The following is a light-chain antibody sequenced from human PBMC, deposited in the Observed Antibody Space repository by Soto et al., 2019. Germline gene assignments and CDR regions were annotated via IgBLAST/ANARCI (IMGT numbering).Light chain of an antibody. V-gene: IGLV2-8*01. J-gene: IGLJ2*01. CDR1: SSDVGGYNY. CDR2: EVS. Sequence: TQPPSASGSPGQSVTISCTGTSSDVGGYNYVSWYQQHPGKAPKLMIYEVSKRPSGVPDRFSGSKSGNTASLTVSGLQAEDEADYYCSSYAGSNNLVVFGGGTKVTVL. CDR3: SSYAGSNNLVV.